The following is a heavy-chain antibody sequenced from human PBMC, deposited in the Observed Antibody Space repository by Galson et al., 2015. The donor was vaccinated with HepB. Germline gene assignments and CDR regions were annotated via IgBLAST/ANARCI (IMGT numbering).Heavy chain of an antibody. V-gene: IGHV1-18*01. CDR1: GYRFSTYS. CDR2: ISPYNRDI. Sequence: SVKVSCKASGYRFSTYSITWVRQAPGQGLEWMGWISPYNRDINYARTFQGRVTMTTDTTTRTAYLELRSLRSDDTAVYHCARGALVGVVGGIQNNGYDPWGQGTLVTVSS. D-gene: IGHD2-15*01. J-gene: IGHJ5*02. CDR3: ARGALVGVVGGIQNNGYDP.